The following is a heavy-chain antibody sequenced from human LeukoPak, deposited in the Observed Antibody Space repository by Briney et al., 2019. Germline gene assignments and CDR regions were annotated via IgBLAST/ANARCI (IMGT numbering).Heavy chain of an antibody. D-gene: IGHD1-7*01. CDR3: ARSNWNYDGHFDY. J-gene: IGHJ4*02. CDR1: GGSISSYY. CDR2: ICYNGST. V-gene: IGHV4-59*01. Sequence: SETLSLTCTVSGGSISSYYWSWIRQPPGKGLECIWYICYNGSTNCNTYLKSRVTISVNTSKNQFSQKLSSVTAADTAVYYGARSNWNYDGHFDYWGQGTLVTVSS.